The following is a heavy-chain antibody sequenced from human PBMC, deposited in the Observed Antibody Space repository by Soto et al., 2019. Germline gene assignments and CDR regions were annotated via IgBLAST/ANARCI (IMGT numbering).Heavy chain of an antibody. J-gene: IGHJ3*02. CDR2: IYYSGST. CDR3: ATRLLWFGELLMEGAFDI. D-gene: IGHD3-10*01. CDR1: GGSISSGGYY. Sequence: QVQLQESGPGLVKPSQTLSLTCTVSGGSISSGGYYWSWIRQHPGKGLEWIGYIYYSGSTYYNPSRTSRVTISVDTSKNQFSLKLSSVTAADTAVYYCATRLLWFGELLMEGAFDIWGQGTMVTVSS. V-gene: IGHV4-31*03.